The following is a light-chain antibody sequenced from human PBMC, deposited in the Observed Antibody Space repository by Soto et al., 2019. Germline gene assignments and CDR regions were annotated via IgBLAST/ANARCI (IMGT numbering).Light chain of an antibody. CDR1: QSIDKW. CDR2: KAS. CDR3: QQYSRFSWT. V-gene: IGKV1-5*03. Sequence: DIQMTQSPSTLSASVGDRGTVTCRASQSIDKWLAWYQQKPGKAPKLLIYKASILQSGVPSRFSGSGSGTEFTLTISSQQADDVGSYFCQQYSRFSWTFGQGTKVEIK. J-gene: IGKJ1*01.